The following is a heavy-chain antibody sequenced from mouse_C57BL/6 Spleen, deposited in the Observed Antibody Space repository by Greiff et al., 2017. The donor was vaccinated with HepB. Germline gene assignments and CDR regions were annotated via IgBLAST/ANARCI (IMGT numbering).Heavy chain of an antibody. D-gene: IGHD2-3*01. CDR3: ASVDGPPDY. J-gene: IGHJ2*01. V-gene: IGHV3-6*01. CDR1: GYSITSGYY. CDR2: ISYDGSN. Sequence: EVHLVESGPGLVKPSQSLSLTCSVTGYSITSGYYWNWIRQFPGNKLEWMGYISYDGSNNYNPSLKNRISITRDTSKNQFFLKLNSVTTEDTATYYCASVDGPPDYWGQGTTLTVSS.